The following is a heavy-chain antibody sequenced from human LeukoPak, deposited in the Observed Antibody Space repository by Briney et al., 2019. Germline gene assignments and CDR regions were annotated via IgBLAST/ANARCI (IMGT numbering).Heavy chain of an antibody. J-gene: IGHJ4*02. V-gene: IGHV3-30*04. Sequence: GGSLRLSCAASGFTFSSYAMHWVRQAPGKGLEWVAVISYDGSNKYYADSVKGRSTISRDNSKNTLYLQMNSLRAEDTAVYYCARWRYDSSDPSFDYWGQGTLVTVSS. CDR3: ARWRYDSSDPSFDY. CDR2: ISYDGSNK. CDR1: GFTFSSYA. D-gene: IGHD3-22*01.